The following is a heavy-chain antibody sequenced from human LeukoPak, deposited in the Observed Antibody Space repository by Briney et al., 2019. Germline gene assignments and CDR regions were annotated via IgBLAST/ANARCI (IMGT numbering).Heavy chain of an antibody. D-gene: IGHD6-19*01. V-gene: IGHV3-48*01. J-gene: IGHJ6*03. Sequence: GGSLRLSCAASGFTFSSYCMSWVRLAPGKGLQWISFIASDGSINYADSVKGRFTLSRDSATNSLYLHMNSLRAEDTAVYYCATSLSGWGTYHYMDVWGKGTAVTISS. CDR2: IASDGSI. CDR1: GFTFSSYC. CDR3: ATSLSGWGTYHYMDV.